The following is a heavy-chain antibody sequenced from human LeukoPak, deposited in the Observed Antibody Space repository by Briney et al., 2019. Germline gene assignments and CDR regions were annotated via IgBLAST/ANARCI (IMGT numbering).Heavy chain of an antibody. Sequence: NPSQTLSLTCTVSGGSISSGGYYWSWIRQHPGKGLEWIGYIYYSGSTYYNPSLKSRVTISVDTSKNQFSLKLSSVTAADTAVYYCATDNSYGSGSYYTWGQGTLVTVSS. J-gene: IGHJ4*02. V-gene: IGHV4-31*03. CDR2: IYYSGST. CDR1: GGSISSGGYY. D-gene: IGHD3-10*01. CDR3: ATDNSYGSGSYYT.